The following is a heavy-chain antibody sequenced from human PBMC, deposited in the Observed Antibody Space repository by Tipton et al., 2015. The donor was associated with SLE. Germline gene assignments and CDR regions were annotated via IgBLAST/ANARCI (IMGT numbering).Heavy chain of an antibody. CDR2: INHSGST. CDR3: ARSRYSSSWYDY. V-gene: IGHV4-34*01. CDR1: GGSFSGYY. D-gene: IGHD6-13*01. J-gene: IGHJ4*02. Sequence: TLSLTCAVYGGSFSGYYWSWIRQPPGKGLEWIGEINHSGSTNYNPSLKSRVTISVDTSKNQFSLKLSSVTAADTAVYYCARSRYSSSWYDYWGQGTLVTVSS.